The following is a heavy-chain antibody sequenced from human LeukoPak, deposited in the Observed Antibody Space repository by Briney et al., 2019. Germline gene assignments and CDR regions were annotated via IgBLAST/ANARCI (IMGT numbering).Heavy chain of an antibody. V-gene: IGHV3-30-3*02. CDR3: AKRSGPDYYDSSGYYPFDY. Sequence: PGGSLRLSCAASGFTFSSYAMHWVRQAPGKGLERVAVISYDGSNKYYADSVKGRFTISRDNSKNTLYLQMNSLRAEDTAVYYCAKRSGPDYYDSSGYYPFDYWGQGTLVTVSS. J-gene: IGHJ4*02. CDR2: ISYDGSNK. D-gene: IGHD3-22*01. CDR1: GFTFSSYA.